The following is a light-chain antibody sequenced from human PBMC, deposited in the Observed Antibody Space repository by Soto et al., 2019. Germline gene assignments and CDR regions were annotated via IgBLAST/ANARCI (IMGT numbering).Light chain of an antibody. CDR3: QLSLSTPYI. J-gene: IGKJ2*01. CDR2: AAS. Sequence: DIPMTQSPSSLAASVGDRVTITCRASQSIGTYLHWYQQKIGKATKLLIYAASSLQSGVPSRFSGSGSGTDFTLTISSLQPEDFATYFCQLSLSTPYIFGQGTKLEIK. V-gene: IGKV1-39*01. CDR1: QSIGTY.